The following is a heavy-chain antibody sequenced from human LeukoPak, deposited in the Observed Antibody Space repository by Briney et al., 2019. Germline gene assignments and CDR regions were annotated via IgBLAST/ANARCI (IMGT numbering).Heavy chain of an antibody. CDR3: ARNLNYDFWSGYYKYYWFDP. CDR2: ISAHNGNT. CDR1: GGTFSSYA. J-gene: IGHJ5*02. V-gene: IGHV1-18*01. Sequence: GSSVKVSCKASGGTFSSYAISWVRQAPGQGLEWMGWISAHNGNTNYAQKVQGRVTMTTDTSTSTAYMELRSLRSDDTAVYYCARNLNYDFWSGYYKYYWFDPWGQGTLVTVSS. D-gene: IGHD3-3*01.